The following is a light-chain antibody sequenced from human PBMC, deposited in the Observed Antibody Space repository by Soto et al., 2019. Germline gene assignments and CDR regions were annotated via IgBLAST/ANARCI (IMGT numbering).Light chain of an antibody. V-gene: IGKV3-11*01. CDR1: QSLSSY. CDR3: QQRSNWPRS. Sequence: EIVLTQSPATLSLSPGERATLSCRASQSLSSYLAWYQQKPGQAPRLLIYDASNRATGIPARFSGSGSGTDFTLTISNLEPEDFAVYYCQQRSNWPRSFGKGTRLEIK. J-gene: IGKJ5*01. CDR2: DAS.